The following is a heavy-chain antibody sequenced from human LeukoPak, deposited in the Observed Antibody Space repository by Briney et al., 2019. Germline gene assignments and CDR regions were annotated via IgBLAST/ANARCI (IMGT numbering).Heavy chain of an antibody. CDR2: ISGSGSTS. J-gene: IGHJ4*02. CDR3: AKLRSIDY. CDR1: GFTFSSFA. V-gene: IGHV3-23*01. D-gene: IGHD6-6*01. Sequence: GGSLRLSCTASGFTFSSFAMSWVRQAPGKGLEWVSGISGSGSTSFYADSLKGRFTISGDNSKNTLYLQMNSLRAEDTAVYYCAKLRSIDYWGQGTLVTVSS.